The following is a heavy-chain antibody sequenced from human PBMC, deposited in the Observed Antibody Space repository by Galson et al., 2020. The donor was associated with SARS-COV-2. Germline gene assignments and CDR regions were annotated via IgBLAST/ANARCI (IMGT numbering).Heavy chain of an antibody. J-gene: IGHJ3*02. CDR3: ARDPAFTGSDAFDI. V-gene: IGHV3-23*01. CDR1: RFTFSSYA. CDR2: ISNGGVSI. D-gene: IGHD2-2*01. Sequence: GGSLRLSCEASRFTFSSYAMNWLRQAPGKGLEWVSRISNGGVSIFYADSVKGRFTISRDNSKNTLYLQMNSLRAEDTAIYFCARDPAFTGSDAFDIWGQGTVVTVS.